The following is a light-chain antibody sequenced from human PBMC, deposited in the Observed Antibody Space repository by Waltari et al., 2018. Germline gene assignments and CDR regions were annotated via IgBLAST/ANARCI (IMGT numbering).Light chain of an antibody. CDR2: GAS. V-gene: IGKV3-20*01. Sequence: EIVLTQSPGTLSLSPGARATLSCRASQSVSRALVWYQQKPGQAPRLLIYGASTRAAGVPDRFSGSGSGTDFSLTISRLDPEDFAVYYCQHNVKLPVTFGQGTKVEI. CDR1: QSVSRA. CDR3: QHNVKLPVT. J-gene: IGKJ1*01.